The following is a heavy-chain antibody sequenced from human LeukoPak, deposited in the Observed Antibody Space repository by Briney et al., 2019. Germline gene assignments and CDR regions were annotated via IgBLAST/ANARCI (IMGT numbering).Heavy chain of an antibody. Sequence: SETLSLTCTVSGGSISSGGYYWSWIRQHPGKGLEWIGYIYYSGSTYYNPSLKSRVTMSVDTSKNQFSLKLSSVTAADTAVYYCAILTAGIDYIDYWGQGTLVTVSS. CDR1: GGSISSGGYY. CDR2: IYYSGST. J-gene: IGHJ4*02. D-gene: IGHD3-10*01. V-gene: IGHV4-31*03. CDR3: AILTAGIDYIDY.